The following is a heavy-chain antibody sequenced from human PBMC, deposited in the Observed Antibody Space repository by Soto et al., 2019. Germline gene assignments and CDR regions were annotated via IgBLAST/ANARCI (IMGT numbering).Heavy chain of an antibody. Sequence: ASFKISCKASGYTLTSYDINWVLQTAGQGLEWMGWMSPKTANTGYAQKFQGRVTMTRSTSISTAYMELSSLTSEDTAVYYCARTLYGDNVDYWGQGTLVTVSS. D-gene: IGHD4-17*01. CDR1: GYTLTSYD. J-gene: IGHJ4*02. V-gene: IGHV1-8*01. CDR2: MSPKTANT. CDR3: ARTLYGDNVDY.